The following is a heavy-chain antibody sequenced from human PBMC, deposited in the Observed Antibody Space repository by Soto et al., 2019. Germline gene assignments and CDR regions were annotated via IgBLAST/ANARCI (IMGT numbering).Heavy chain of an antibody. D-gene: IGHD1-7*01. CDR3: ASGAELELNFDY. V-gene: IGHV3-23*01. CDR1: GFTFSSFA. Sequence: GGSLRLSCAASGFTFSSFAMSWVRQAPGKGLDWVSAISGSGGSTYSADSVKGRFTISRDNSKNTLYLQMSSLRSEDTAVYYCASGAELELNFDYWGQGTLVTVSS. CDR2: ISGSGGST. J-gene: IGHJ4*02.